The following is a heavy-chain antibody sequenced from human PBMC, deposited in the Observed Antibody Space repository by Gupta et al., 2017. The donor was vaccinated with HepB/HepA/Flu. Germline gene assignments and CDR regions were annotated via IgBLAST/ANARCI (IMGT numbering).Heavy chain of an antibody. D-gene: IGHD3-22*01. CDR2: VNPSSGHT. CDR1: GYTFTTYN. J-gene: IGHJ3*02. CDR3: ARGNTMMEI. V-gene: IGHV1-8*01. Sequence: QVQLVQSGAAVTKPGASVKVSCKASGYTFTTYNFNWARQATGQGREYMGWVNPSSGHTGYAQKFQGRVTMTRNTSINTAYMELSSLTSDDTAVYYCARGNTMMEILGQGTMVTVSS.